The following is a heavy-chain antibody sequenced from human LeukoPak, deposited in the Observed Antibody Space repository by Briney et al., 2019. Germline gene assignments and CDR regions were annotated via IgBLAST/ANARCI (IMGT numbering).Heavy chain of an antibody. J-gene: IGHJ5*02. CDR1: GGSIRNYY. CDR3: ARDSGTTGEVKFDP. V-gene: IGHV4-59*12. CDR2: IYYSGST. Sequence: SETLSLTCTVSGGSIRNYYWSWIRQPPGKGLEWIGYIYYSGSTNYNPSLKSRVTMSADTSRNHVSLTLNSVTAADTAVYYCARDSGTTGEVKFDPWGQGTLVTVSS. D-gene: IGHD3-10*01.